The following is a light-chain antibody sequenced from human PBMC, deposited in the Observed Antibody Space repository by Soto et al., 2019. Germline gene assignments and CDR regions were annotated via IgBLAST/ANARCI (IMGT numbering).Light chain of an antibody. CDR2: EVT. Sequence: QSVLTQPPSASGSPGQSVTISCTGTSSDVGGYNYVSWYQQYPGRAPKLMIYEVTKRPSGVPDRFSGSKSGNTASLTVSGLQAEDEADYHCSSYAASNNFYFVFGGGTKVTVL. J-gene: IGLJ3*02. CDR1: SSDVGGYNY. CDR3: SSYAASNNFYFV. V-gene: IGLV2-8*01.